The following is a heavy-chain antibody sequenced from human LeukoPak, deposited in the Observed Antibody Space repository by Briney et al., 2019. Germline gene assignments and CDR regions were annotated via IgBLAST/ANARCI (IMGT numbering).Heavy chain of an antibody. V-gene: IGHV4-4*07. D-gene: IGHD6-13*01. CDR3: ARLSSSWYQDWYFDL. J-gene: IGHJ2*01. CDR2: IYTSGSP. CDR1: GGSISSYY. Sequence: PSETLSLTCTVSGGSISSYYWSWIRQPAGKGLEWIGRIYTSGSPNYNPSLKSRVTMSVDTSKNQFSLKLSSVTAADTAVYYCARLSSSWYQDWYFDLWGRGTLVTVSS.